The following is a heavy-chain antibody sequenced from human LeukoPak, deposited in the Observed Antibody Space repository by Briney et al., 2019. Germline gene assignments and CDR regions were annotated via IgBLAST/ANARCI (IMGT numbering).Heavy chain of an antibody. CDR2: ISSSGRTI. V-gene: IGHV3-11*04. J-gene: IGHJ4*02. Sequence: NPGGSLRLSCVASGFTFSDYYMSWIRQAPGKGLEWVSYISSSGRTIYDADSVKGRFTISRDNAKNSLYLQMNSLKAEDTAVYYCARILSSAWGELGYWGQGTLVTVSS. CDR3: ARILSSAWGELGY. D-gene: IGHD6-19*01. CDR1: GFTFSDYY.